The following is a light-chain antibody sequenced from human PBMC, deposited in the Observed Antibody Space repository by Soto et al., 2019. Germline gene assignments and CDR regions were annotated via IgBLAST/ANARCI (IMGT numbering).Light chain of an antibody. CDR2: RNN. V-gene: IGLV1-47*01. CDR1: TSNIGSNY. J-gene: IGLJ1*01. CDR3: ATWDDSLNGFYV. Sequence: QSVLTQPPSASGTPGQGVTISCSGSTSNIGSNYVYWYQQLPGTAPKLLIYRNNQRPSGVTDRFSGSKYGTSASLAISGLRSDDEADYFCATWDDSLNGFYVFGTGTKVTVL.